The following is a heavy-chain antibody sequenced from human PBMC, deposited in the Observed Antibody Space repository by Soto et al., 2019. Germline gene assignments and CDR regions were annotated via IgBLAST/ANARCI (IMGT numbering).Heavy chain of an antibody. J-gene: IGHJ4*02. CDR3: ARGTYYYEY. Sequence: PSETLSLTCAVSGGSISSGGYSWSWIRQPPGKGLEWIGYIYHSGTTYYNPSLKSRVTISVDRSKNQFSLKLSSVTAADTAVYYCARGTYYYEYWGQGTLVTVSS. CDR2: IYHSGTT. V-gene: IGHV4-30-2*01. CDR1: GGSISSGGYS.